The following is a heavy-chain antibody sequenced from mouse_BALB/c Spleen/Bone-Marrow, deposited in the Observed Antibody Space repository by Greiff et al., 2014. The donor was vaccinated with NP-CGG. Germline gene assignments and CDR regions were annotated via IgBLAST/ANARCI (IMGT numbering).Heavy chain of an antibody. J-gene: IGHJ2*01. D-gene: IGHD2-4*01. CDR2: IDPENGDT. CDR1: GSNIKDYY. V-gene: IGHV14-4*02. CDR3: NARGDYDFDYFDY. Sequence: EVQLQQSGAELVRSGASVKLSCTASGSNIKDYYVHWVKQRPEQGLEWIGWIDPENGDTEYAPKFQGKATMTADTSSNTAYLQLSSLTSEDTAVYYCNARGDYDFDYFDYWGQGTTLTVSS.